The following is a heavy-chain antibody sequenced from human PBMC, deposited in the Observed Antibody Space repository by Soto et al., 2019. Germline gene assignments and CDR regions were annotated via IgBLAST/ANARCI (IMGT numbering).Heavy chain of an antibody. CDR3: LKDRFVNY. D-gene: IGHD3-3*01. CDR2: ISSNGVST. Sequence: PGGALGLACSASELSFNDYAMHWVRQAAGKGLKYVSSISSNGVSTYYADSVNGRFTISRDNYKNTLYLQMNSLRVEDTAVYYCLKDRFVNYWGQGALVTVS. CDR1: ELSFNDYA. J-gene: IGHJ4*02. V-gene: IGHV3-64D*06.